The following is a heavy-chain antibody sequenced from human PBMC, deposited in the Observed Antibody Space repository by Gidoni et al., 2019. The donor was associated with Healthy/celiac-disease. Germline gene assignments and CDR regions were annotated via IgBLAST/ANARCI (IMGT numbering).Heavy chain of an antibody. V-gene: IGHV4-30-4*01. Sequence: QVQLQESGPGLVKPSQTLSLTCTVSGGSFSSGDYYWSWIRQPPGKGLEWIGYIYYSGSTYYNPSLKSRVTISVDTSKNQFSLKLSSVTAADTAVYYCARDEQLAPGWFDPWGQGTLVTVSS. CDR3: ARDEQLAPGWFDP. J-gene: IGHJ5*02. CDR1: GGSFSSGDYY. CDR2: IYYSGST. D-gene: IGHD6-6*01.